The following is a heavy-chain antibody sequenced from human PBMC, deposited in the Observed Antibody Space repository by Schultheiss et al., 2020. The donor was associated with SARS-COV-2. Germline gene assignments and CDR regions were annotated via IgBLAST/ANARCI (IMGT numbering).Heavy chain of an antibody. J-gene: IGHJ6*03. V-gene: IGHV3-11*01. D-gene: IGHD2-2*01. CDR3: ARGSHCSSTSCLYYYYYYMDV. CDR1: GFTFSDYY. Sequence: GGSLRLSCAASGFTFSDYYMSWIRQAPGKGLEWVSYISSSGSTIYYADSVKGRFTISRDNAKNSLYLQMNSLRAEDTAVYYCARGSHCSSTSCLYYYYYYMDVWGKGTTVTVSS. CDR2: ISSSGSTI.